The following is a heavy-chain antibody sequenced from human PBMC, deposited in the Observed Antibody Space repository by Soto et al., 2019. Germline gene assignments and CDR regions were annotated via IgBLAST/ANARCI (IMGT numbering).Heavy chain of an antibody. CDR3: ARAVMRYSNRYYYYYMDV. CDR2: ISAYNGNT. Sequence: ASVKVSCKASGYTFTSYGISWVRQAPGQGLEWMGWISAYNGNTNYAQKLQGRVTMTTDTSTSTAYMELRSLRSDDTAVYYCARAVMRYSNRYYYYYMDVWGKGTTVTVS. V-gene: IGHV1-18*01. CDR1: GYTFTSYG. J-gene: IGHJ6*03. D-gene: IGHD4-4*01.